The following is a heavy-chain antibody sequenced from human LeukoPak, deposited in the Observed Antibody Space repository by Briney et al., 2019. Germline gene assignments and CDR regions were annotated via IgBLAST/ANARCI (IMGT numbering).Heavy chain of an antibody. Sequence: GGSLRLSCAASGFTFSDYYMSWIRQAPGKGLEWVAVISYDGSNKYYADSVKGRFTISRDNSKNTLYLQMNSLRAEDTAVYYCARGVGGSYSDEDAFDIWGQGTMVTVSS. CDR2: ISYDGSNK. CDR3: ARGVGGSYSDEDAFDI. J-gene: IGHJ3*02. D-gene: IGHD1-26*01. CDR1: GFTFSDYY. V-gene: IGHV3-30-3*01.